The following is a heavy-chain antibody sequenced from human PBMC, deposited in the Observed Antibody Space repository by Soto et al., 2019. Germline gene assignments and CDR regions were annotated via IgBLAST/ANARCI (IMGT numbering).Heavy chain of an antibody. V-gene: IGHV1-18*01. CDR2: ISAYNGNT. J-gene: IGHJ3*02. Sequence: ASVKVSCKASGYTFTSYGISWVRQAPGQGLEWMGWISAYNGNTNYAQKLQGRVTMTTDTSTSTAYMELRSLRSDDTAVYYCGRDKPLAHAFDIWGQGTMVTVSS. CDR3: GRDKPLAHAFDI. CDR1: GYTFTSYG.